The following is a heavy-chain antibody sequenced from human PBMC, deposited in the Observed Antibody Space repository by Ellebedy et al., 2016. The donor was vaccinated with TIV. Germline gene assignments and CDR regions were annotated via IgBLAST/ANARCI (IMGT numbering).Heavy chain of an antibody. CDR3: ARLFDIPSGWFDP. V-gene: IGHV5-51*01. J-gene: IGHJ5*02. CDR2: IYPGDSDT. CDR1: EYSFTSYW. Sequence: PGGSLRLSCKGSEYSFTSYWSGRVRQMHGKGLEWMGIIYPGDSDTRYSPSFQGQVTISADKSISTAYLQWSSLKASDTAMYYCARLFDIPSGWFDPWGQGTLVTVSS. D-gene: IGHD3-9*01.